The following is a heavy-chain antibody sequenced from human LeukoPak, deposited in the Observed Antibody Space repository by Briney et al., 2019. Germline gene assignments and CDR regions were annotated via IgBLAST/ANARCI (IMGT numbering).Heavy chain of an antibody. Sequence: GGSLRLSCTASGFTFSAYAMMWVRQAPGKGPNGFSAIRGGGGSAFYADSVKGRFTISRDNSKYTLFLQMNSLRAEDTAVYYCARDPNGDYIGAFDMWGPGTMVTVSS. CDR2: IRGGGGSA. V-gene: IGHV3-23*01. CDR3: ARDPNGDYIGAFDM. CDR1: GFTFSAYA. D-gene: IGHD4-17*01. J-gene: IGHJ3*02.